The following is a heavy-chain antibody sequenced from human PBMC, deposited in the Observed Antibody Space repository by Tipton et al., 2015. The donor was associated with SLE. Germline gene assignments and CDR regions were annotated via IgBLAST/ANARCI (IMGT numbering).Heavy chain of an antibody. D-gene: IGHD2-15*01. Sequence: TLSLTCTVSGDSISSHSWSWIRQPPGKGLEWIGCMYYSGSTNYNPSLKSRVTISVDTSKNQFSLKLSSVTAADTAVYYCVREVEDTTDWYFDLWGRGTLVTVSS. CDR1: GDSISSHS. J-gene: IGHJ2*01. V-gene: IGHV4-59*11. CDR3: VREVEDTTDWYFDL. CDR2: MYYSGST.